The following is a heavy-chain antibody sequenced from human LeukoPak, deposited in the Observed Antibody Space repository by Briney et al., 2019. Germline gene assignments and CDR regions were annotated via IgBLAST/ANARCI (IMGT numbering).Heavy chain of an antibody. D-gene: IGHD3-3*01. Sequence: PSETLPLTCAVYGGSFSGYYWSWIRQPPGKGLEWIGEINHSGSTNYNPSLKSRVTISVDTSKNQFSLKLSSVTAADTAVYYCARQVRGYDFWSGYYSFYFDYWGQGTLVTVSS. J-gene: IGHJ4*02. CDR1: GGSFSGYY. CDR3: ARQVRGYDFWSGYYSFYFDY. V-gene: IGHV4-34*01. CDR2: INHSGST.